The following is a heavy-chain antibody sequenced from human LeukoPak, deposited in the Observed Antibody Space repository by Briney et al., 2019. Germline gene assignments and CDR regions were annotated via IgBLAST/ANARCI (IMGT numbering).Heavy chain of an antibody. CDR3: ARASTDILTGYPGIFWFDP. V-gene: IGHV4-61*02. D-gene: IGHD3-9*01. CDR2: IYTSGST. CDR1: GGSISSGSYY. J-gene: IGHJ5*02. Sequence: PSQTLSLTCTVSGGSISSGSYYWSWIRQPAGKGLEWIGRIYTSGSTNYNPSLKSRVTMSVDTSKNQFSLKLSSVTAADTAVYYCARASTDILTGYPGIFWFDPWGQGTLVTVSS.